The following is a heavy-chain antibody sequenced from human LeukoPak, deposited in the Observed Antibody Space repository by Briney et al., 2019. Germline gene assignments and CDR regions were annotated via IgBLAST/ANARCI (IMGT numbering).Heavy chain of an antibody. J-gene: IGHJ3*02. CDR3: ARGGPTYYDILTGNYYDDAFDI. D-gene: IGHD3-9*01. CDR2: INWNGGST. Sequence: PGGSLRLSCAASGFTFDDYGMSWVRQAPGKGLEWVSGINWNGGSTGYADSVKGRFTISRDNAKNSLYLQMNSLRAEDTALYYCARGGPTYYDILTGNYYDDAFDIWGQGTMVTVSS. CDR1: GFTFDDYG. V-gene: IGHV3-20*04.